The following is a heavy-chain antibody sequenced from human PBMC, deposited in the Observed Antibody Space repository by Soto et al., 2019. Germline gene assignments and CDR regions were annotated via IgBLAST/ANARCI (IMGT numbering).Heavy chain of an antibody. D-gene: IGHD2-2*01. J-gene: IGHJ5*02. CDR1: GYSFTTFW. CDR2: VDPRDSYT. CDR3: GKQYCTRTTCDGSFDP. Sequence: GESLKISCQGSGYSFTTFWITWVRQMPGKGLEWMGTVDPRDSYTNYSPYFQGHVTISADKSISTAYLQWSSLEASDTAIDYCGKQYCTRTTCDGSFDPWGQGTLITVPQ. V-gene: IGHV5-10-1*01.